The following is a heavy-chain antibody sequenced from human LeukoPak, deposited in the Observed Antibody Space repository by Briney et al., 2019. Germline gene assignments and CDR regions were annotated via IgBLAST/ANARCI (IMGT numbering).Heavy chain of an antibody. CDR1: GFTFSSYA. V-gene: IGHV3-23*01. J-gene: IGHJ4*02. D-gene: IGHD3-10*01. CDR3: AKQQLLWFGELSQPDDY. CDR2: ISGSGGST. Sequence: GGSLRLSCAASGFTFSSYAMSWVRQAPGKGLEWVSAISGSGGSTYYADSVKGRFTISRDNSKNTLYLQMNSLRAEDTAVYYCAKQQLLWFGELSQPDDYWGQGTLVTVSS.